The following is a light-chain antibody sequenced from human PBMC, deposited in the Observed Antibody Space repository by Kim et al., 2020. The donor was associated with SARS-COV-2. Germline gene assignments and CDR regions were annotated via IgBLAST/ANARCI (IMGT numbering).Light chain of an antibody. J-gene: IGLJ3*02. V-gene: IGLV1-36*01. Sequence: ELTQPPSLSEAPNQRVTISCSGTWSNVGKNGVNWYQQFPGKPPKILIYYDDLLPSGVSGRFTGSKSGTSASLTIGGLQSDDEADYYCATWDDSLNSWVFGGGTQLTVL. CDR1: WSNVGKNG. CDR2: YDD. CDR3: ATWDDSLNSWV.